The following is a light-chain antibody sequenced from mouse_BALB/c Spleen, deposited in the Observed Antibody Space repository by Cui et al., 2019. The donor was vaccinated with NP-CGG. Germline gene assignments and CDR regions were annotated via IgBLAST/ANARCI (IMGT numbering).Light chain of an antibody. CDR2: GTN. V-gene: IGLV1*01. J-gene: IGLJ1*01. CDR3: ALWYSNHWV. Sequence: QAVVPQESALTTSPGETVTLTCRSSTGAVTTSNYANWVQERPDHLFTGLIGGTNNRAPGVHARFSGSLIGDKAALTITGAQTEDEAIYFCALWYSNHWVFGGGTKLTVL. CDR1: TGAVTTSNY.